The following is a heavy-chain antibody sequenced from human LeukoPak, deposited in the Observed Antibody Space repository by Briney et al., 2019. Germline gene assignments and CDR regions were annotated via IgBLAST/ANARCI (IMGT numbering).Heavy chain of an antibody. V-gene: IGHV4-34*01. D-gene: IGHD4-11*01. CDR3: ARHGDYKLGYYMDV. J-gene: IGHJ6*03. CDR2: INHSGST. CDR1: GGSFSGYY. Sequence: SETLSLTCAVDGGSFSGYYWSWIRQPPGKGLEWIGEINHSGSTNYTPSLKSRVTISVDTSKNQFSLKLSSVTAADTAVYYCARHGDYKLGYYMDVWGKGTTVTVSS.